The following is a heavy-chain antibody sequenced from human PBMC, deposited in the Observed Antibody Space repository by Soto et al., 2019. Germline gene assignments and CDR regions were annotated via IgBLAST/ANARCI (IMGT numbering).Heavy chain of an antibody. Sequence: QVQLVQSGAEVKKPGSSVKVSCKASGGTFSSYAISWVRQAPGQGLEWMGGIIPIFGTANYARKFQGRVTISADAATSPAYMGLSSLRSEDTAVYYCARGPVAGGWWFDPWGQGTLVTVSS. CDR3: ARGPVAGGWWFDP. V-gene: IGHV1-69*12. CDR1: GGTFSSYA. CDR2: IIPIFGTA. J-gene: IGHJ5*02. D-gene: IGHD6-19*01.